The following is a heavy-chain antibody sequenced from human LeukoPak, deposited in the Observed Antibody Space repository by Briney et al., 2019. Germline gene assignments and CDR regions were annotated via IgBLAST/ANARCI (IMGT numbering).Heavy chain of an antibody. V-gene: IGHV3-23*01. CDR1: GFTSSSYA. CDR2: ISGSGSYT. CDR3: ATLVGYGSFFDY. D-gene: IGHD3-10*01. J-gene: IGHJ4*02. Sequence: PGGSLRLSCAASGFTSSSYAMSWVRQAPGKGLEWVSSISGSGSYTYYADSVKGRFTISRDNSKNTVYLQMNSLRAEDTAVYYCATLVGYGSFFDYWGQGTLVTVSS.